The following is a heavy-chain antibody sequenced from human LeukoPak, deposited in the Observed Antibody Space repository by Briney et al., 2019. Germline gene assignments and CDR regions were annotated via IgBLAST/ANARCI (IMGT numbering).Heavy chain of an antibody. J-gene: IGHJ4*02. V-gene: IGHV1-8*02. CDR1: GYTFTGYY. CDR2: INPNSGYT. Sequence: ASVKVSCKASGYTFTGYYMHWVRQATGQGLEWMGWINPNSGYTGYAQKFQGRVTMTRNTSISTAYMELSSLRSEDTAVYYCASGDVTVTNNFDYWGQGTLVTVSS. D-gene: IGHD4-17*01. CDR3: ASGDVTVTNNFDY.